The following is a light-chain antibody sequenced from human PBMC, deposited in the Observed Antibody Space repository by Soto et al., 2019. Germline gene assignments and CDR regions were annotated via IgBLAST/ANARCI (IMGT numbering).Light chain of an antibody. CDR3: QESYSTPYT. CDR1: QSISTY. CDR2: AAS. V-gene: IGKV1-39*01. Sequence: DIQMTQSPSSLSASLGDRVTITCRASQSISTYLNWYQQKPGKAPKLLIYAASSLQSWVPSRFSGSGSRTDFTLTISSLQPEDFATYFCQESYSTPYTFGLGTKLEIK. J-gene: IGKJ2*01.